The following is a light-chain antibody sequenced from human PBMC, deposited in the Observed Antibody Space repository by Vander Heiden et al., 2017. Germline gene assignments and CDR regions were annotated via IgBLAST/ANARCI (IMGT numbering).Light chain of an antibody. CDR2: LGS. CDR3: MQSIEAPRT. CDR1: QSLLYSDGKNR. J-gene: IGKJ1*01. V-gene: IGKV2-28*01. Sequence: DIVMTQSPLSLPVTPGEPASLPCSSSQSLLYSDGKNRLDWYLQKPGQSPRLLIYLGSNRASGVPDRFSGSGSGTDFTLKISRVEAEDVGVYYCMQSIEAPRTFGQGTKVEIK.